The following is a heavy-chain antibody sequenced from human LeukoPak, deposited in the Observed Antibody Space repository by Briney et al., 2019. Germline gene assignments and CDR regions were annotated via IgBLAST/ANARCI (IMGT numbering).Heavy chain of an antibody. CDR1: GGTFSSNA. CDR2: IIPIFGTA. CDR3: ARDRRGQLRYFRLGNWFDP. D-gene: IGHD1-1*01. Sequence: ASVKVSCKASGGTFSSNAIRWVRQAPGQGLEWMGGIIPIFGTANYAQKFQGRVTITADESTSTAYMELSSLRSEDTAVYYCARDRRGQLRYFRLGNWFDPWGQGTLVTVSS. J-gene: IGHJ5*02. V-gene: IGHV1-69*13.